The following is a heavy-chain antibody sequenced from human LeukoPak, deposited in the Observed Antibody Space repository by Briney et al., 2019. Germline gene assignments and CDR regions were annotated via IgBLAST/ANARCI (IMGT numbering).Heavy chain of an antibody. D-gene: IGHD3-22*01. Sequence: ASVKVSCKASGYTFTSYDINWVRQATGQGLEWTGWMNPNSGNTGYAQKFQGRVTMTRNTSISTAYMELSSLRSEDTAVYYCARGPLLTQGNYYDSSGSGDWFDPWGQGTLVTVSS. V-gene: IGHV1-8*01. J-gene: IGHJ5*02. CDR1: GYTFTSYD. CDR2: MNPNSGNT. CDR3: ARGPLLTQGNYYDSSGSGDWFDP.